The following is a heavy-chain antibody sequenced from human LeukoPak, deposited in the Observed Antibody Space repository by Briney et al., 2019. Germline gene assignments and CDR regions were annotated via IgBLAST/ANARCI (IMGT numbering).Heavy chain of an antibody. V-gene: IGHV4-59*08. CDR3: ARHYISSGGYWGYFDY. D-gene: IGHD6-19*01. Sequence: SETLSLTCTVSGGPISSYYWSWIRQPPGEGLEWIGYIYYSGSTNYNPSLKSRVTISVDPSKNQFSLKLSSVTAADTAVYYCARHYISSGGYWGYFDYWGQGTLVTVSS. J-gene: IGHJ4*02. CDR1: GGPISSYY. CDR2: IYYSGST.